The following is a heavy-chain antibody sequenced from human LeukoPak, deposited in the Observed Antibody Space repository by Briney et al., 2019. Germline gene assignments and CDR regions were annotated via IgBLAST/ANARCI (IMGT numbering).Heavy chain of an antibody. Sequence: ESGPVLVKPTETLTLTCTVSGFPLNNARMGVSWIRQPPGKALEWLAHIFPNDEKSYSTSLKNRLTISKDTSKSQVVLTMTNMDPVDTATYYCARLDSSTWYIDYWGQGTLVTVSS. D-gene: IGHD6-13*01. V-gene: IGHV2-26*01. J-gene: IGHJ4*02. CDR3: ARLDSSTWYIDY. CDR2: IFPNDEK. CDR1: GFPLNNARMG.